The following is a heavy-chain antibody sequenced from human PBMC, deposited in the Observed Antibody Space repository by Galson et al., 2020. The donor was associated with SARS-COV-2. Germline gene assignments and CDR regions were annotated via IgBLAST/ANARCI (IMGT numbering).Heavy chain of an antibody. V-gene: IGHV3-23*01. D-gene: IGHD3-3*01. J-gene: IGHJ4*02. CDR3: AKAPAHNDFWRASGY. CDR1: GFTFSSYA. Sequence: GGSLRLSCAVSGFTFSSYAMSWVRQAPGKGLEWVSGISGSGGSTYYADSVKGRFTTSRDNPKNTLDRQMHSLGVEGTGVYYCAKAPAHNDFWRASGYWGQGTLVTVS. CDR2: ISGSGGST.